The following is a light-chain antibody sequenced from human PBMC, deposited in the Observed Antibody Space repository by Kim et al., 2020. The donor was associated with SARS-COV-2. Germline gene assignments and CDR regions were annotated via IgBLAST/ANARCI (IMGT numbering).Light chain of an antibody. CDR3: QQYDAPPFT. Sequence: GDRVTITCQASEDVSDYFNWYHQKPGEAPKVLIRDAANLESGVPSRFSRGVYGTEFSLTISSVQPEDMGTYYCQQYDAPPFTFGQGTRLEIK. J-gene: IGKJ5*01. CDR1: EDVSDY. CDR2: DAA. V-gene: IGKV1-33*01.